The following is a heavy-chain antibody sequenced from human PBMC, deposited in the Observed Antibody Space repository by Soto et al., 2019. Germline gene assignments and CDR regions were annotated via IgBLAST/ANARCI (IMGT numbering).Heavy chain of an antibody. CDR2: IIPIFGTA. V-gene: IGHV1-69*01. J-gene: IGHJ4*02. D-gene: IGHD3-22*01. CDR1: GGTFSSYA. CDR3: ESGDDYYDSSGYYHAY. Sequence: QVQLVQSGAEVKKPGSSVKVSCKASGGTFSSYAISWVRQAPGQGLEWMGGIIPIFGTANYAQKFQGRVTITADESTSTAYMELSSLRSEDTAVYYCESGDDYYDSSGYYHAYWGQGTLVTVSS.